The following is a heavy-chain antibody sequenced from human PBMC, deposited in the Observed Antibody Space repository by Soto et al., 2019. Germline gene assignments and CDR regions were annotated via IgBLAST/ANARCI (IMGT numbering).Heavy chain of an antibody. CDR3: ARDAVYRIGWNYYYYSMDV. J-gene: IGHJ6*02. V-gene: IGHV3-11*06. D-gene: IGHD6-19*01. Sequence: QVQLVESGGGLVKPGGSLRLSCAASGFTFSDYYMSWIRQAPGKGLEWVSYISSSSSYTNYADSVKGRFTISRDNAKNHLYLQMNNLRAEDTAVYYCARDAVYRIGWNYYYYSMDVWCQGTTVTVSS. CDR1: GFTFSDYY. CDR2: ISSSSSYT.